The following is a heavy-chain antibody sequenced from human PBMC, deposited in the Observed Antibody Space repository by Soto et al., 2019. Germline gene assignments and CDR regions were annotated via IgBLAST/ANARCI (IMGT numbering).Heavy chain of an antibody. V-gene: IGHV5-51*01. J-gene: IGHJ3*01. CDR1: GYSFTTYW. D-gene: IGHD5-12*01. Sequence: PGESLKISCRASGYSFTTYWIGWVRQMPGKGLEWMRIIWPGDSDTRYSPSFQGQVTISADKSISTAYLQWSSLKASDVATYYCARGGYSAYDYDAFDVWGQGTMVTVSS. CDR2: IWPGDSDT. CDR3: ARGGYSAYDYDAFDV.